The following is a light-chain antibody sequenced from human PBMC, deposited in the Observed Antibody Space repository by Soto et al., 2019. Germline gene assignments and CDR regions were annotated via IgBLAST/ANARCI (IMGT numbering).Light chain of an antibody. V-gene: IGKV3-11*01. J-gene: IGKJ1*01. Sequence: EIVLTQSPATLSSFLGDRVTLSCRASQCINTRLAWYQHRPGQAPRLLIYQTSIRAAGIPARFSASGTGTDFTLTISDVQPEDFAVYYCHQRQSWPRTFGQGTKVDIK. CDR2: QTS. CDR1: QCINTR. CDR3: HQRQSWPRT.